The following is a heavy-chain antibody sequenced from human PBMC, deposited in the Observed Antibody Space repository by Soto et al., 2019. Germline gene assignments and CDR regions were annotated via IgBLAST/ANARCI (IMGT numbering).Heavy chain of an antibody. CDR3: ARQRTTVVTQAYFDH. Sequence: SETLSLTCIVSGESISSSSYYWGWIRQPPGKGLEWIGSIYYSGRTYYNPSFKSRVTISIDTSKNQFSLRLSSVTATDTAVYYCARQRTTVVTQAYFDHWGQGALVTVSS. CDR2: IYYSGRT. D-gene: IGHD2-21*02. J-gene: IGHJ4*02. CDR1: GESISSSSYY. V-gene: IGHV4-39*01.